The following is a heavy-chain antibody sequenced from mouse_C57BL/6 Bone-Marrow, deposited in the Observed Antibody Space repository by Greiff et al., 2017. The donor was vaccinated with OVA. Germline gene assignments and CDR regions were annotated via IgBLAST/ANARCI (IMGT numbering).Heavy chain of an antibody. V-gene: IGHV5-16*01. CDR1: GFTFSDYY. J-gene: IGHJ1*03. CDR3: AGGGWDWYFDV. Sequence: EVHLVESEGGLVQPGSSMKLSCTASGFTFSDYYMAWVRQVPEKGLEWVANINYDGSSTYYLDSLKSRFIISRDNAKNILYLQMSSLKSEDTATYYCAGGGWDWYFDVWGTGTTVTVSS. D-gene: IGHD3-3*01. CDR2: INYDGSST.